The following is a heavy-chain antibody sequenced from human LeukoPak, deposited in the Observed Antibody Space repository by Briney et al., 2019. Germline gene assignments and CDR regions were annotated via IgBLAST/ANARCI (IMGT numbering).Heavy chain of an antibody. D-gene: IGHD3-3*01. J-gene: IGHJ5*02. CDR2: IYHSGST. Sequence: SGTLSLTCAVSGGSISSSNWWSWVRQPPGKGLEWIGEIYHSGSTNYNPSLKSRVTISVDKSKNQFSLKLSSVTTADTAVYYCARVRFLEWLSILAYNWFDPWGQGTLVTVSS. V-gene: IGHV4-4*02. CDR1: GGSISSSNW. CDR3: ARVRFLEWLSILAYNWFDP.